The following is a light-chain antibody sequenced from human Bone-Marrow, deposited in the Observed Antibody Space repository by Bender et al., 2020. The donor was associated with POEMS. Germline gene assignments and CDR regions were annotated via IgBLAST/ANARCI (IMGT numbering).Light chain of an antibody. CDR1: SSDVGAYNY. V-gene: IGLV2-14*03. CDR2: DVI. Sequence: QSALTQPPSASGSPGQSITISCTGSSSDVGAYNYVSWYQQHPGKAPKLLIYDVISRPSGVSDHFSGSKSGNTASLTISGLQPEDEADYYCTSYSSSSTAYVFGAGTKVTVL. CDR3: TSYSSSSTAYV. J-gene: IGLJ1*01.